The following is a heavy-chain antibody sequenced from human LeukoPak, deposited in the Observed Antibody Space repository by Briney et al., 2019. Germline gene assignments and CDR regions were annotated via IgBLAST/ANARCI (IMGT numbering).Heavy chain of an antibody. J-gene: IGHJ5*02. CDR3: ARDGYSGYDTNWFDP. CDR1: GGSISSYY. D-gene: IGHD5-12*01. CDR2: IYYSGST. Sequence: PSETLSLTCTVSGGSISSYYWSWIRQPPGKGLEWIGYIYYSGSTNYNPSLKSRVTISVDTSKNQFSLKLSSVTAADTAVYYCARDGYSGYDTNWFDPWGQGTLVTVSS. V-gene: IGHV4-59*01.